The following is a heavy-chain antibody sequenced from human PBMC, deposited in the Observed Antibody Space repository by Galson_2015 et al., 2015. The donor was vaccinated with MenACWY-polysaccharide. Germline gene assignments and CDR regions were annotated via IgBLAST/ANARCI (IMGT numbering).Heavy chain of an antibody. CDR1: GYSFTSYW. V-gene: IGHV5-51*01. Sequence: QSGAEVKKPGESLKISCKGSGYSFTSYWIGWVRQMPGKGLEWMGIIYPGDSDTRYSPSFQGQVTISADKSISTAYLQWSSLKASDTAMYYCARLRSHVAVPAAAPPKKRDYYYYMDVWGKGTTVTVSS. CDR2: IYPGDSDT. CDR3: ARLRSHVAVPAAAPPKKRDYYYYMDV. D-gene: IGHD2-2*01. J-gene: IGHJ6*03.